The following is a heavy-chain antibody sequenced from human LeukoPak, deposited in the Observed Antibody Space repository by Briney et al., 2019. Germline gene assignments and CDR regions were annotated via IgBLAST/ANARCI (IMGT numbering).Heavy chain of an antibody. V-gene: IGHV4-4*02. J-gene: IGHJ4*02. CDR2: IYHSGST. CDR1: GGSISSSNW. D-gene: IGHD4-17*01. CDR3: AAGLNDYGDYDLDY. Sequence: SETLSLTCAVSGGSISSSNWWSWVRQPPGKGLEWIGEIYHSGSTNYNPSLKSRVTISADKSKNQYSLKLSSVTAADTAVYYCAAGLNDYGDYDLDYWGQGTLVTVSS.